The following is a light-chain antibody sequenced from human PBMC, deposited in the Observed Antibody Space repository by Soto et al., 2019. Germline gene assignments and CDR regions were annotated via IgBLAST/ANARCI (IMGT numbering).Light chain of an antibody. J-gene: IGKJ1*01. V-gene: IGKV1-27*01. Sequence: DIQMTQSPSSLSASVGDRVTVTCRATQDISNYLAWYQQKPGRVPKLLIYEVSTLQSGVPSRFSGSASGTDFTLTISSLQPADVATYYCQKYDSAPWTFGQGTKVEIK. CDR3: QKYDSAPWT. CDR1: QDISNY. CDR2: EVS.